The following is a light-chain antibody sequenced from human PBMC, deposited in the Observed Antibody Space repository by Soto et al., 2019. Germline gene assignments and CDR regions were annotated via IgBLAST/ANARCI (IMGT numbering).Light chain of an antibody. CDR2: DSS. CDR3: QQRNDWPLT. Sequence: EIALTQSPASLSLTPGQRGNLCCVASQSAGSSLALYQQKPGQAPRLVMNDSSNRAPGIPARFSGSGSGTDFTLTISSLEPEDFAVYYCQQRNDWPLTFGGGTIVDI. J-gene: IGKJ4*01. CDR1: QSAGSS. V-gene: IGKV3-11*01.